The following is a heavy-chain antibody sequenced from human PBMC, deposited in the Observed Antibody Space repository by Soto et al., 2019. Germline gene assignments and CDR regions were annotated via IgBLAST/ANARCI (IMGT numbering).Heavy chain of an antibody. CDR3: ARDLRSGYADY. J-gene: IGHJ4*02. CDR2: LSSNGGST. D-gene: IGHD3-22*01. CDR1: GFTFSSYA. Sequence: EVQLVESGGGLVQPGGSLRLSCAASGFTFSSYAMHWVRQAPGKGLEYVSALSSNGGSTYYANSVKGRFTISRDNSKNALYLQMGSLRAEDMAVYYCARDLRSGYADYWGQGTLVTVSS. V-gene: IGHV3-64*01.